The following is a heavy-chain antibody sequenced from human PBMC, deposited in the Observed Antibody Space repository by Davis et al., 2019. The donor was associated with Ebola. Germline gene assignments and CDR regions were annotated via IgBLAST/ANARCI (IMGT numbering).Heavy chain of an antibody. Sequence: MPLETLSLTCAVSGGPFSGYYWSWIRQGQEGLEWIGEINESGNTNYNPSLKSRVTISEDASRNQFSLKLSSVTAADTAVYYCARHGGHYYDSSGYYSLYYFDYWGQGTLVTVSS. J-gene: IGHJ4*02. CDR3: ARHGGHYYDSSGYYSLYYFDY. CDR2: INESGNT. D-gene: IGHD3-22*01. CDR1: GGPFSGYY. V-gene: IGHV4-34*01.